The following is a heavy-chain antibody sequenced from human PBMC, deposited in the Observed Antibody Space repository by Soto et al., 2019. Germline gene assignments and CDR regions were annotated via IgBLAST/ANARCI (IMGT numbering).Heavy chain of an antibody. CDR3: AKHPHEAGSTVYYFDS. CDR2: ISYSGDST. D-gene: IGHD1-7*01. Sequence: PGGSLRLSCAASGFTFSSYAMTWVRHPPGKGLEWVSVISYSGDSTYYADSVKGRFTISRDNSKNRLYLLMNSLRADDTAVYYCAKHPHEAGSTVYYFDSWGQGTLVTVSS. J-gene: IGHJ4*02. CDR1: GFTFSSYA. V-gene: IGHV3-23*01.